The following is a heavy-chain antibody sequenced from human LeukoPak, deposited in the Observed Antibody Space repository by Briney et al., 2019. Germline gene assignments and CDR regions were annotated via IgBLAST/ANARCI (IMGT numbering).Heavy chain of an antibody. CDR1: GFTFSSYT. Sequence: GGSLRLSCAASGFTFSSYTMNWVRQAPGKGLEWVSSISSSSRSIFYADSVRGRFTTSRDSAKNSLFLQMNSLRAEDTAVYYCAREISATTTRLDYWGQGTLVTVSS. CDR3: AREISATTTRLDY. CDR2: ISSSSRSI. J-gene: IGHJ4*02. V-gene: IGHV3-21*01. D-gene: IGHD1-1*01.